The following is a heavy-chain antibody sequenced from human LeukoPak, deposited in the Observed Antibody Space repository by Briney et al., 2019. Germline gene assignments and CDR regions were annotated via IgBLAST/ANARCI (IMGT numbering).Heavy chain of an antibody. CDR2: ISYDGSNK. CDR1: GFTFSSYA. CDR3: ASLPLRDSNDAFDI. Sequence: HPGGSLRLSCAASGFTFSSYAMHWVRQAPGKGLEWVAVISYDGSNKYYADSVKGRFTISRDNSKNTLYLQMNSLRAEDTAVYYCASLPLRDSNDAFDIWGQGTMVTVSS. V-gene: IGHV3-30*04. J-gene: IGHJ3*02. D-gene: IGHD2-21*01.